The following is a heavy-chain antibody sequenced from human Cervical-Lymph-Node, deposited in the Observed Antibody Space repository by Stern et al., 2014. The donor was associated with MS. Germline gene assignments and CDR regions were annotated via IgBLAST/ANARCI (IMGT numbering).Heavy chain of an antibody. V-gene: IGHV3-11*01. J-gene: IGHJ5*02. CDR3: VRSGAGNWFDP. CDR1: GFTFSAFY. CDR2: ISTTVSTT. D-gene: IGHD3-10*01. Sequence: MPLVESGGGLVKTGGSLRLSCAASGFTFSAFYMTWMRQAPGKGLEWVSYISTTVSTTSYADSVKGRFTISRDNAKNSVSLQMNSLRVEDTAVYYCVRSGAGNWFDPWGQGTLVTVSS.